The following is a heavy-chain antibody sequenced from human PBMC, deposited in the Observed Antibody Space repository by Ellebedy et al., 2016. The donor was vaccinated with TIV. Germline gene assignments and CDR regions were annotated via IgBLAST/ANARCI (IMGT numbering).Heavy chain of an antibody. J-gene: IGHJ2*01. D-gene: IGHD1-1*01. CDR2: IYPRDSDT. CDR1: GYNFDTYW. Sequence: GGSLRLSXKASGYNFDTYWIGWVRQMPGKGLEWIGIIYPRDSDTKFSPSFQGQVTISADKSISTAYLQWNSLRASDSALYYCARQGQQLYRGWYFDLWGRGTLLTVSS. V-gene: IGHV5-51*01. CDR3: ARQGQQLYRGWYFDL.